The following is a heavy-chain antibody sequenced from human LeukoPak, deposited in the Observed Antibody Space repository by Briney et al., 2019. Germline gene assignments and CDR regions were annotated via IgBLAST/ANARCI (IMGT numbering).Heavy chain of an antibody. CDR1: GFTFSSYG. CDR3: AKESLWFGERVEAFDI. CDR2: ISYDGSNK. Sequence: GGSLRLSCAASGFTFSSYGMHWVRQAPGKGLEWVAVISYDGSNKYYADSVKGRFTISRDNSKNTLYLQMNSLRAEDTAVYYCAKESLWFGERVEAFDIWGQGTMVTVSS. V-gene: IGHV3-30*18. J-gene: IGHJ3*02. D-gene: IGHD3-10*01.